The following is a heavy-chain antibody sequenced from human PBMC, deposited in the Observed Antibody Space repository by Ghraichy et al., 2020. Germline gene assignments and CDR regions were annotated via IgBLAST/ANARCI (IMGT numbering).Heavy chain of an antibody. Sequence: SVKVSCKASGGTFSSYAISWVRQAPGQGLEWMVGIIPIFGTANYAQKFQGRVTITADESTSTAYTELSSLRSEDTAVYYCTYDPPGITTPYYYYGMDVWGQGTTVTVSS. CDR3: TYDPPGITTPYYYYGMDV. CDR1: GGTFSSYA. J-gene: IGHJ6*02. D-gene: IGHD3-10*01. V-gene: IGHV1-69*13. CDR2: IIPIFGTA.